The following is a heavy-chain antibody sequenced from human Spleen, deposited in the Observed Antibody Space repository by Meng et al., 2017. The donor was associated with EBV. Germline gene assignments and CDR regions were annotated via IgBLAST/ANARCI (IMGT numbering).Heavy chain of an antibody. V-gene: IGHV3-11*01. CDR3: AREALATGDY. D-gene: IGHD5-12*01. Sequence: QVQLVQSGGXXVKPGXSLRLSCAASGFSFNDYYMSWVRQAPGKGLEWIAYISGTGNTIYYSDSVKGRFTISRDNAKNSLYLQMDSLRDDDTAMYYCAREALATGDYWGQGTLVTVSS. CDR1: GFSFNDYY. J-gene: IGHJ4*02. CDR2: ISGTGNTI.